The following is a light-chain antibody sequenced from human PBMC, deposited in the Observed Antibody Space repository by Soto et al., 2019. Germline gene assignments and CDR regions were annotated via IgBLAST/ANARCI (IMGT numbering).Light chain of an antibody. Sequence: QSALTQPASVSGSPGQSITISCTGTSSDVGGYNYVSWYQQHPGKAPKLMIYDVSNRPSGASNRFSGSKSDNTASLTISGLQADDEADYYCSSYTSSSTRFFGTGTKLTVL. CDR3: SSYTSSSTRF. J-gene: IGLJ1*01. CDR2: DVS. CDR1: SSDVGGYNY. V-gene: IGLV2-14*01.